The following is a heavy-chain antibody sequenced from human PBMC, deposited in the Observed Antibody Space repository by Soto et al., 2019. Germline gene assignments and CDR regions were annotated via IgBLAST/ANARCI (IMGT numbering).Heavy chain of an antibody. CDR2: ISYDGSNK. CDR1: GFTFSSYA. CDR3: ARDYYDSSGYYPDY. D-gene: IGHD3-22*01. Sequence: GSLRLSCAASGFTFSSYAMHWVRQAPGKGLEWVAVISYDGSNKYYADSVKGRFTISRDNSKNTLYLQMNSLRAEDTAVYYCARDYYDSSGYYPDYWGQGTLVTVS. J-gene: IGHJ4*02. V-gene: IGHV3-30-3*01.